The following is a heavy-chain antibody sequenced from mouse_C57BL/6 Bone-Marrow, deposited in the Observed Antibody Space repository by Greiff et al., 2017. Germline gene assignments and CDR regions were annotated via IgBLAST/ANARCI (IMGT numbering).Heavy chain of an antibody. D-gene: IGHD3-1*01. CDR3: ARRGLHLDYFDY. J-gene: IGHJ2*01. CDR2: ISDGGSYT. V-gene: IGHV5-4*03. Sequence: DVQLQESGGGLVKPEGSLKLSCAASGFTFSSYAMSWVRQTPEKRLECVATISDGGSYTYYPDNVKGRFTISRDNAKNNLYLQMSHLKSEDTAMYYCARRGLHLDYFDYWGQGTTLTVSS. CDR1: GFTFSSYA.